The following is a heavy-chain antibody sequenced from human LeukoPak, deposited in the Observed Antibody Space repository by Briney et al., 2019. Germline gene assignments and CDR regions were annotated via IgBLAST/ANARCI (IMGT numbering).Heavy chain of an antibody. CDR2: FNPNNGGT. D-gene: IGHD1/OR15-1a*01. CDR1: GYIFTDYY. J-gene: IGHJ4*02. CDR3: ARGAEQQRLVHFDY. Sequence: GASVKVSCKASGYIFTDYYMHWVRQAPGQGLEWMGWFNPNNGGTKSAQKFQGRVTMTRDTSISTAYMELSSLTSDDTAIYYCARGAEQQRLVHFDYWGQGTLVTVSS. V-gene: IGHV1-2*02.